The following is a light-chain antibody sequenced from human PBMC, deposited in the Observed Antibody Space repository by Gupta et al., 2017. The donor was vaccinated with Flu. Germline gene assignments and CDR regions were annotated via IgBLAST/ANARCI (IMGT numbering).Light chain of an antibody. CDR2: GAS. V-gene: IGKV1-33*01. CDR1: QDITTY. Sequence: SSLSASVGGRVTITCQASQDITTYLSWYKQKPGKAPKLLIYGASILQTAVPSRFSGSGSGTDFTFTISSLQPEDIATYYCQQYDALFSITFGGGTKVEI. J-gene: IGKJ4*01. CDR3: QQYDALFSIT.